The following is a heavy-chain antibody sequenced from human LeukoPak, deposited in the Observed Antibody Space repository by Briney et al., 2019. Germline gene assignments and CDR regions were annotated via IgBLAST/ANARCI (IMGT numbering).Heavy chain of an antibody. CDR2: IYYSGST. Sequence: PSETLSLTCTVSGGSVSSGSYYWSWIRQPPGKGLEWIGYIYYSGSTNYNPSLKSRVTISVDTSKNQFSLKLSSVTAADTAVYYCARARDYRAFDIWGQGTMVTVSS. D-gene: IGHD4-11*01. V-gene: IGHV4-61*01. CDR3: ARARDYRAFDI. J-gene: IGHJ3*02. CDR1: GGSVSSGSYY.